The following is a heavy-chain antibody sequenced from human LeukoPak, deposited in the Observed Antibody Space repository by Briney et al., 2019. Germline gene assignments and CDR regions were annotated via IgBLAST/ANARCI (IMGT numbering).Heavy chain of an antibody. CDR3: ASIYCSGGSCYFDY. D-gene: IGHD2-15*01. V-gene: IGHV4-30-4*01. CDR1: GGSISSGDYY. J-gene: IGHJ4*02. Sequence: SETLSLTCTVSGGSISSGDYYWSWIRQPPGKGLEWIGYIYYSGSTYYNPSLKNRVTISVDRSKNQFSLKLSSVTAADTAVYYCASIYCSGGSCYFDYWGQVTLVTVSS. CDR2: IYYSGST.